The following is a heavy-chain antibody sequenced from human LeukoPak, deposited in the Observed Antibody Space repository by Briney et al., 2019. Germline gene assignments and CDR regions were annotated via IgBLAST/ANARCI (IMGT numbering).Heavy chain of an antibody. CDR1: GFTFSSYA. CDR2: ISYDGSNK. Sequence: PGGSLRLSCAASGFTFSSYAMHWVRQAPGKGLEWVAVISYDGSNKYYADSVKGRFTISRDNSKNALYLQMNSLRAEDTAVYYCARDNLRGYSYGYAHDYWGQGTLVTVSS. D-gene: IGHD5-18*01. V-gene: IGHV3-30*04. CDR3: ARDNLRGYSYGYAHDY. J-gene: IGHJ4*02.